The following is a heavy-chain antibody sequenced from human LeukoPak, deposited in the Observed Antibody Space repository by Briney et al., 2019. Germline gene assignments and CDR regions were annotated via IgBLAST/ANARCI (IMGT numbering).Heavy chain of an antibody. Sequence: SQSLSLTCTVSGGSISSGSYYWSWIRQPAGKGLEWIGRIYTSGSTNYNPSLKSRVTISVDTSKNQFSLKLSSVTAADTAVYYCARTIPDYTRYSSGWYEGGYYFDYWGQGTLVTVSP. D-gene: IGHD6-19*01. CDR3: ARTIPDYTRYSSGWYEGGYYFDY. CDR1: GGSISSGSYY. J-gene: IGHJ4*02. CDR2: IYTSGST. V-gene: IGHV4-61*02.